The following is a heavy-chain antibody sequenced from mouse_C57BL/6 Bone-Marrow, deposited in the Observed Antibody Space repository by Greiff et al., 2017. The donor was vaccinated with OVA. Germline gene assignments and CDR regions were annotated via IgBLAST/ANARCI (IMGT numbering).Heavy chain of an antibody. D-gene: IGHD4-1*01. Sequence: EVKLVESGAELVRPGASVKLSCTASGFNIKDDYMHWVKQRPEQGLEWIGWIDPENGDTEYASKFQGKATITADTSSNTAYLQLSSLTSEDTAVYYCTPLGLYYFDYWGQGTTLTVSS. CDR2: IDPENGDT. J-gene: IGHJ2*01. CDR1: GFNIKDDY. CDR3: TPLGLYYFDY. V-gene: IGHV14-4*01.